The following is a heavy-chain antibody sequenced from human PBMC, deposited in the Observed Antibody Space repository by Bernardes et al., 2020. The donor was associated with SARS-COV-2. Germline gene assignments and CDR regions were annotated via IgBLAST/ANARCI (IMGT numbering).Heavy chain of an antibody. J-gene: IGHJ5*02. V-gene: IGHV1-24*01. CDR2: VDPEDGET. D-gene: IGHD6-19*01. CDR3: ATAPPYSSGWGGWFDP. Sequence: ASVKVSCKVSRYTLTQLSMHRVRQPPGKGREGMGGVDPEDGETLYAQKFQGTVTMTDDTSTDTAYMELSSLRSEDTAVYYRATAPPYSSGWGGWFDPWDQGTLVTVTS. CDR1: RYTLTQLS.